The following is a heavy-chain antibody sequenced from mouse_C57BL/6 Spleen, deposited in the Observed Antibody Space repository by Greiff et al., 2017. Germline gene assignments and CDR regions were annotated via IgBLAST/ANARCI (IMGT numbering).Heavy chain of an antibody. J-gene: IGHJ3*01. CDR3: TRCPDEPY. D-gene: IGHD2-3*01. CDR1: GYTFTDYE. Sequence: VQLQESGAELVRPGASVTLSCKASGYTFTDYEMHWVKQTPVHGLEWIGAIDPETGGTAYNQKFKGKAILTADKSSSTAYMELRSLTSEDSAVYYCTRCPDEPYWGQGTLVTVSA. V-gene: IGHV1-15*01. CDR2: IDPETGGT.